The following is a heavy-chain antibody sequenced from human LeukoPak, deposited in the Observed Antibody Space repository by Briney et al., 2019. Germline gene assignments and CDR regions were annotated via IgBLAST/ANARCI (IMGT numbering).Heavy chain of an antibody. CDR2: VFYSGST. CDR3: ARRKDRIAAAGNLYYFDY. D-gene: IGHD6-13*01. Sequence: PSETLSLTCTVSGGSISSGSYYWGWIRQPPGKGLEWIGSVFYSGSTYYNPSLKSRVTISVDKSKNQFSLKLSSVTAADTAVYYCARRKDRIAAAGNLYYFDYWGQGTLVTVSS. J-gene: IGHJ4*02. V-gene: IGHV4-39*07. CDR1: GGSISSGSYY.